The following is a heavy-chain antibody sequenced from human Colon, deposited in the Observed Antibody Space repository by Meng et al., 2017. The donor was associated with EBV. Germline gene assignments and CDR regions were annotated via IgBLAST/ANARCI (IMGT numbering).Heavy chain of an antibody. J-gene: IGHJ5*02. CDR1: GYTVSTYT. CDR3: ARGGNFDP. Sequence: QVQLVQSGTELQKPGASVKVSCKASGYTVSTYTINWVRQAHGRGLECMGWISTNTGTPTYTQGFTGRFVFSLDTSVSTAYLQISSLKAEDTAVYYCARGGNFDPWGQGTLVTVSS. D-gene: IGHD2/OR15-2a*01. V-gene: IGHV7-4-1*02. CDR2: ISTNTGTP.